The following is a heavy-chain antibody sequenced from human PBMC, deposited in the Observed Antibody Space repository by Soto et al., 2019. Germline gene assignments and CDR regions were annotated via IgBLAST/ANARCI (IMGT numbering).Heavy chain of an antibody. CDR2: IIPILGIA. CDR3: ASGLGSGSYYSPMPYYYYYYMDV. V-gene: IGHV1-69*02. Sequence: QVQLVQSGAEVKKPGSSVKVSCKASGGTFSSYTISWVRQAPGQGLEWMGRIIPILGIANYALKFQGRVTITADKSTSTAYMELSSLRSEDTAVYYCASGLGSGSYYSPMPYYYYYYMDVWGKGTTVTVSS. D-gene: IGHD3-10*02. CDR1: GGTFSSYT. J-gene: IGHJ6*03.